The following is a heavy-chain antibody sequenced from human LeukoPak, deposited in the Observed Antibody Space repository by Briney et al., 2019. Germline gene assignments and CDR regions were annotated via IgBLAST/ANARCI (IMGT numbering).Heavy chain of an antibody. CDR2: INHSGST. D-gene: IGHD2-8*01. Sequence: PSETLSLTCAVYGGSFSGYYWSWIRQPPGKGLEWIGEINHSGSTNYNPSLKSRVTISVDTSKNQISLKLSSVTAADTAVYYCARLDGDYLDYWGQGTLVTVSS. CDR1: GGSFSGYY. V-gene: IGHV4-34*01. CDR3: ARLDGDYLDY. J-gene: IGHJ4*02.